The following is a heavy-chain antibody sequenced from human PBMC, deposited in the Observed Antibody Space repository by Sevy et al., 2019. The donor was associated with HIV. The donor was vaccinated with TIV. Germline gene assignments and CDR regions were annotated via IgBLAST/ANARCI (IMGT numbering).Heavy chain of an antibody. CDR3: ARDCGGSGSPSYAFDI. V-gene: IGHV4-4*07. CDR1: GGSISSYY. J-gene: IGHJ3*02. D-gene: IGHD3-10*01. Sequence: SETLSLTCTVSGGSISSYYWSWIRQPAGKGLEWIGRIYTSGSTNYNPSLKSRVTMSVDTSKNQFSLKLSSVTAADTAVYYCARDCGGSGSPSYAFDIWGQGTMVTVSS. CDR2: IYTSGST.